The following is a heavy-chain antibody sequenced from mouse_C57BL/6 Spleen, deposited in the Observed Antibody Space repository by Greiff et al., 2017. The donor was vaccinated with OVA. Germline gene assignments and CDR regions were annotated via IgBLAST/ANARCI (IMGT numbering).Heavy chain of an antibody. J-gene: IGHJ4*01. CDR3: TREDYYSNDRAMDD. CDR2: IDPETGGT. D-gene: IGHD2-5*01. Sequence: QVQLKQSGAELVRPGASVTLSCKASGYTFTDYEMHWVKQTPVHGLEWIGAIDPETGGTAYNQKFKGKAILTADKTTSAAYMELRSLTSEDSAVDDCTREDYYSNDRAMDDWGQGTSVTVAS. V-gene: IGHV1-15*01. CDR1: GYTFTDYE.